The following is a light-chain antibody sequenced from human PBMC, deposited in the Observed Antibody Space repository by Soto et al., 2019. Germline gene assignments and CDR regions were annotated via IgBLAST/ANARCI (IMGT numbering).Light chain of an antibody. J-gene: IGLJ2*01. CDR1: SSDVGGYNY. CDR2: EVS. CDR3: SSYTSSSTLV. Sequence: QSALTQPASVSGSPGQPITISCTGTSSDVGGYNYVSWYQQHPGKAPKLIIYEVSNRPSGVSNRFSGSKSGNTASLTISGLQAEDEADYYCSSYTSSSTLVFGGGTKLTVL. V-gene: IGLV2-14*01.